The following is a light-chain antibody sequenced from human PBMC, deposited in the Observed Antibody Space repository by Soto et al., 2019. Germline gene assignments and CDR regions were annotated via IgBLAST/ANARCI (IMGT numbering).Light chain of an antibody. J-gene: IGLJ1*01. CDR1: SSDVGGYNY. V-gene: IGLV2-11*01. CDR3: SSYAGSYTFYV. Sequence: QSVLTQPRSVSGSPGQSVTISCTGTSSDVGGYNYVSWYQQHPGKAPKLMIYDVSKRPSGVPDRFSGSKSGNTASLTISGLQAEDEADYYCSSYAGSYTFYVFGTGTKLTVL. CDR2: DVS.